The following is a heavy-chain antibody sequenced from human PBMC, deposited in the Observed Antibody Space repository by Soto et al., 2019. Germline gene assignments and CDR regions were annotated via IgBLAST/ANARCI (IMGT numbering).Heavy chain of an antibody. CDR1: GFTFSSYA. CDR2: ISYDGSNK. J-gene: IGHJ4*02. V-gene: IGHV3-30-3*01. D-gene: IGHD6-19*01. Sequence: QVQLVESGGGVVQPGRSLRLSCAASGFTFSSYAMHWVRQAPGKGLEWVAVISYDGSNKYYADSVKGRFTISRDNSKNTLYLQMNSLRAEDTAVYYCARSIAVAGSLDYWGQGTLVTVSS. CDR3: ARSIAVAGSLDY.